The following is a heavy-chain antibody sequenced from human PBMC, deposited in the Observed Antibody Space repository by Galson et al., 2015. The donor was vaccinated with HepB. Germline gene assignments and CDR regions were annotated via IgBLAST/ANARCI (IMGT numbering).Heavy chain of an antibody. V-gene: IGHV3-74*03. Sequence: SLRLSCAASGFTFVNYWIHWVRQAPGKGPVWVSRLIGDGTNTTTADSVRGGSTFSRATAKTTWILQMNSLRAEDTAVYYCARVRGRYQYDAFDIWGQGTMVSVSS. J-gene: IGHJ3*02. CDR3: ARVRGRYQYDAFDI. CDR2: LIGDGTNT. CDR1: GFTFVNYW. D-gene: IGHD2-2*01.